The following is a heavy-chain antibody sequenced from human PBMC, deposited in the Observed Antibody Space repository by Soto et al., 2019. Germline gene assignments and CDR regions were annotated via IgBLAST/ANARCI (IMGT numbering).Heavy chain of an antibody. D-gene: IGHD6-6*01. V-gene: IGHV4-59*01. CDR3: ARGREYSSSSANYYYYGMDV. J-gene: IGHJ6*02. CDR2: IYYSGST. CDR1: GGSISSYY. Sequence: SETLSLTCTVSGGSISSYYWSWIRQPPGKGLEWIGYIYYSGSTNYNPSLKSRVTISVDTSKNQFSLKLSSVTAADTAVYYCARGREYSSSSANYYYYGMDVWGQGTTVTVSS.